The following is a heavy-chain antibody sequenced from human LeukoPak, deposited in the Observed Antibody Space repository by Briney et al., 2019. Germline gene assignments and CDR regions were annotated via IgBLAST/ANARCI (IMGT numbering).Heavy chain of an antibody. CDR3: AREAHRITMIVADAFDI. J-gene: IGHJ3*02. CDR1: GGSISSSNW. Sequence: KPSETLSLTCAVSGGSISSSNWWSWVRQPPGKGLEWIGEIYHSGSTNYNPSLRSRVTISVDKSKNQFSLKLSSVTAPDTAVYYCAREAHRITMIVADAFDIWGQGTMVTVSS. V-gene: IGHV4-4*02. D-gene: IGHD3-22*01. CDR2: IYHSGST.